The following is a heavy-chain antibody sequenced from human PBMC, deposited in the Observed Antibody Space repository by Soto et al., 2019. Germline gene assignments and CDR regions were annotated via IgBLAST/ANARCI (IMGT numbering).Heavy chain of an antibody. CDR2: ISGSGGST. CDR1: GFTFSSYA. D-gene: IGHD3-10*01. V-gene: IGHV3-23*01. Sequence: EVQLLESGGGLVQPGGSLRLSCAASGFTFSSYAMSWVRQAPGKGLEWVSAISGSGGSTYYADSVKGRFTISRDNSKITLYLERSSLGAEDPAVYYCAKAGGFGGYWYFDLWGRGTLVTVSS. J-gene: IGHJ2*01. CDR3: AKAGGFGGYWYFDL.